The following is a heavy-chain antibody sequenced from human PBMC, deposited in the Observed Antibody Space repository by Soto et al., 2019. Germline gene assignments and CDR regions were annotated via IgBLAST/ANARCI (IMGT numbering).Heavy chain of an antibody. J-gene: IGHJ6*03. D-gene: IGHD4-17*01. V-gene: IGHV3-23*01. Sequence: GGSLRLSCAASGFTFSSYAMNWVRQAPGKGLEWVSTISGDGSSTYYADSVKGRFTVSRDNSKNTLYLQMNSLRAEDTAVYYCAKSGDFGRYYYYMDVWGKGTTVTVSS. CDR3: AKSGDFGRYYYYMDV. CDR1: GFTFSSYA. CDR2: ISGDGSST.